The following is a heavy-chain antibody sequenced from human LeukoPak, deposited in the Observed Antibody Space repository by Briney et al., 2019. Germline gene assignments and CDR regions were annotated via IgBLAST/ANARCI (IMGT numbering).Heavy chain of an antibody. J-gene: IGHJ6*03. D-gene: IGHD2-15*01. CDR3: ARRLGGGSCYSINYYYYMDV. Sequence: SQTLYLTCTVSGGSISSGSYYWSWIRQPAGKGLEWIGRIYTSGSTNYNPSLKSRVTISVDTSKNQFSLKLSSVTAADTAVYYCARRLGGGSCYSINYYYYMDVWGKGTTVTVSS. CDR2: IYTSGST. CDR1: GGSISSGSYY. V-gene: IGHV4-61*02.